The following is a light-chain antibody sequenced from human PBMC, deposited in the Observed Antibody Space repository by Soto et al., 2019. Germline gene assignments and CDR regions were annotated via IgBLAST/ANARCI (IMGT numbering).Light chain of an antibody. Sequence: QSVLTQPPSVSGSPGQSVTISCTGTSTDFVSYNRVSWYQRPPGTAPKLIIYEASNRPSGVPDRFSGSKSGNTASLTISGLQAADEADYYCSLYTSENTYVFGTGTKGTVL. CDR3: SLYTSENTYV. CDR2: EAS. V-gene: IGLV2-18*01. J-gene: IGLJ1*01. CDR1: STDFVSYNR.